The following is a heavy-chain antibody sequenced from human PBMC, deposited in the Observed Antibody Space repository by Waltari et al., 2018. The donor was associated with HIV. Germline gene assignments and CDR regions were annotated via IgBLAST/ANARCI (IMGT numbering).Heavy chain of an antibody. CDR1: GFRFGGSA. Sequence: QVRLVESGGGVVQPGRSLRLSCDASGFRFGGSAMHWVRQTPDKGLEWVAGISFEGAKKNYIDSVKCRFTFSRDNSKNTMYLQMNNLRPDDTAVYYCARDLAYSSTWPSYWGQGTLVTVSS. CDR2: ISFEGAKK. V-gene: IGHV3-30*03. CDR3: ARDLAYSSTWPSY. D-gene: IGHD6-13*01. J-gene: IGHJ4*02.